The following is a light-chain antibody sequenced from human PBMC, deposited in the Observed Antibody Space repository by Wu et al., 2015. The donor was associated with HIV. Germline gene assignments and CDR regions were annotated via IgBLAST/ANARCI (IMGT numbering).Light chain of an antibody. CDR3: QQYESSPRT. CDR2: GAS. CDR1: QSVSSNY. J-gene: IGKJ1*01. V-gene: IGKV3-20*01. Sequence: EIVLTQSPGTLSLSPGERATLSCRASQSVSSNYLAWYQQKSGQAPRLLIFGASSTATGIPDRFTGSGSGTDFTLTISRLEPEDSAVYYCQQYESSPRTFGQGT.